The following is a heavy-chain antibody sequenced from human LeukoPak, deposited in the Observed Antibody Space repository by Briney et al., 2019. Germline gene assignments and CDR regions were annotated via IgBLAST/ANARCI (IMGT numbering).Heavy chain of an antibody. CDR1: GFTFSSYA. Sequence: GGSLRLSCEASGFTFSSYAMAWVRQAPGKGLDCVSVIGASGADTNYSDSAKGRFTVSRENSKDTLFLHMSSLRAEATAVYFCATRPRDSSGYYLGAFDGWGQGTTVTVSS. CDR2: IGASGADT. D-gene: IGHD3-22*01. V-gene: IGHV3-23*01. CDR3: ATRPRDSSGYYLGAFDG. J-gene: IGHJ3*01.